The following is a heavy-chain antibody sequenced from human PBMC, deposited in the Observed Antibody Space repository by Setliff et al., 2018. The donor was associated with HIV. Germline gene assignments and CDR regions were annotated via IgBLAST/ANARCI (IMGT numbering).Heavy chain of an antibody. Sequence: GGSLRLSCAGVGFDLGDYAVTWVRQAPGKGLEWVSFIRSEEYGGTSAFAASVKGRFTIPRDDTRGIAYLQMNSLQTEDTGVYYCARDGSGYNYGGRGMDVWGQGTTVTVSS. CDR2: IRSEEYGGTS. J-gene: IGHJ6*02. CDR1: GFDLGDYA. CDR3: ARDGSGYNYGGRGMDV. D-gene: IGHD4-17*01. V-gene: IGHV3-49*04.